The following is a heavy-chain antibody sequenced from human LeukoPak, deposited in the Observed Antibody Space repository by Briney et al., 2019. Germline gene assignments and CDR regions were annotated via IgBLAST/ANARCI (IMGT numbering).Heavy chain of an antibody. J-gene: IGHJ3*02. V-gene: IGHV4-59*01. CDR1: GGSTSSYY. CDR3: ARERALYGGNPNDAFDI. CDR2: IYYSGST. Sequence: SETLSLTCTVSGGSTSSYYWSWIRQPPGKGLEWIGYIYYSGSTNYNPSLKSRVTISVDTSKNQFSLKLSSVTAADTAVYYCARERALYGGNPNDAFDIWGQGTMVTVSS. D-gene: IGHD4-23*01.